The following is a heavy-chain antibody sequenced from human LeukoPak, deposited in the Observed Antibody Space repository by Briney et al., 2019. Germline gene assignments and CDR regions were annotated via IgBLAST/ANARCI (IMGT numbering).Heavy chain of an antibody. CDR1: GYTLTSFD. V-gene: IGHV7-4-1*02. CDR2: INTNTGNP. Sequence: ASVKVSCKASGYTLTSFDMNWVRQATGQGLEWMGWINTNTGNPTYAQGFTGRFVFSLDTSVSTAYLQISSLKAEDTAVFYCARESGYDFWSGYLHYFDYWGQGTLVTVSS. J-gene: IGHJ4*02. D-gene: IGHD3-3*01. CDR3: ARESGYDFWSGYLHYFDY.